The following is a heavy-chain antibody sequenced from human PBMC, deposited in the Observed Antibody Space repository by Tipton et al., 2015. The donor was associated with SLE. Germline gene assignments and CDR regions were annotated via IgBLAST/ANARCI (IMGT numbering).Heavy chain of an antibody. CDR1: GYTFTSYD. V-gene: IGHV1-8*01. CDR2: MNPNSGNT. Sequence: QSGPEVKKPGASVKVSCKASGYTFTSYDINWVRQATGQGLEWMGWMNPNSGNTGYAQKFQGRVTMTRNTSTSTAYMDLRSLRSDDTAVYYCARALGEAYYYYYMDVWGKGTTVTVSS. CDR3: ARALGEAYYYYYMDV. J-gene: IGHJ6*03.